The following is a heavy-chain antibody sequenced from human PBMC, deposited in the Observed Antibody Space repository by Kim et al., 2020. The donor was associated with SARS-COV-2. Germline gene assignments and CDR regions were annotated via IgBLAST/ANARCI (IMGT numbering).Heavy chain of an antibody. CDR3: ARCRPLTGILRWGTPDSFQLGMDV. J-gene: IGHJ6*02. V-gene: IGHV3-33*01. CDR2: IWSDGSNK. CDR1: GFAFSNYD. D-gene: IGHD1-20*01. Sequence: GGSLRLSCAASGFAFSNYDIHWVRQVPGKGLEWVAVIWSDGSNKYFADSVRGRFTISRDNSKNTMSLQMSSLRAEDTAVYYCARCRPLTGILRWGTPDSFQLGMDVWGQGTTVTVS.